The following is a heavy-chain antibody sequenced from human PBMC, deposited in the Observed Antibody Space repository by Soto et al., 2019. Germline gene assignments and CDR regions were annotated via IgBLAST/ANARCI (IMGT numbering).Heavy chain of an antibody. D-gene: IGHD6-6*01. Sequence: QVQLVHSGAEVKKPGSSVKVSCKASGGTFSSYTISWVRQAPGQGLEWMGRIIPILGIANYAQKFQGRVTITADKSTSTAYMELSSLRSEDTAVYYCARGSSSSYYYYYYMDVWGKGTTVTVSS. CDR1: GGTFSSYT. CDR3: ARGSSSSYYYYYYMDV. V-gene: IGHV1-69*02. J-gene: IGHJ6*03. CDR2: IIPILGIA.